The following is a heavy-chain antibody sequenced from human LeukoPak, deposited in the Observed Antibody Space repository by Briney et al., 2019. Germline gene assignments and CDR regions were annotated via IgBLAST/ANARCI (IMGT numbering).Heavy chain of an antibody. CDR1: GYTFTGSY. D-gene: IGHD6-13*01. Sequence: GASVKVSRKASGYTFTGSYIHWVRQAPGRGLEWMGWINPKSGGTNYAQNQGRVTMTRDTSISTAYMSRLRSDDTAVYYCARDLEQLVYGLPYDWFDPWGQGTLVTVSS. CDR3: ARDLEQLVYGLPYDWFDP. CDR2: INPKSGGT. J-gene: IGHJ5*02. V-gene: IGHV1-2*02.